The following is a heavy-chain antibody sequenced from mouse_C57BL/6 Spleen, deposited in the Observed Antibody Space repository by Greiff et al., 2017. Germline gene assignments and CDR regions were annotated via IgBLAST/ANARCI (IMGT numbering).Heavy chain of an antibody. J-gene: IGHJ1*03. CDR1: GYSFTDYN. Sequence: VQLQQSGPELVKPGASVKISCKASGYSFTDYNMNWVKQSNGKSLEWIGVINPNYGPTSYNPKFQGKATLTVDQSSSTAYMQLNSLTSEDSAVYYCGSLSLPGYFDVWGTGTTVTVSS. CDR3: GSLSLPGYFDV. CDR2: INPNYGPT. V-gene: IGHV1-39*01. D-gene: IGHD1-1*01.